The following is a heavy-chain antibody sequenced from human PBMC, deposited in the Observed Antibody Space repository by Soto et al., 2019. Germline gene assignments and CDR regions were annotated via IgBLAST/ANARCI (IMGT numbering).Heavy chain of an antibody. CDR2: ISFGGGNT. CDR3: AKDGYCNGGSCYLYYLDY. D-gene: IGHD2-15*01. Sequence: GGSLRLSCVGSGFTFSDYAMTWVRQAPGTGLEWVATISFGGGNTYYADSVEGRFTISRDNSKNTLFLQMHSLRTEDTAVYYCAKDGYCNGGSCYLYYLDYWGQGTPVTVSS. J-gene: IGHJ4*02. CDR1: GFTFSDYA. V-gene: IGHV3-23*01.